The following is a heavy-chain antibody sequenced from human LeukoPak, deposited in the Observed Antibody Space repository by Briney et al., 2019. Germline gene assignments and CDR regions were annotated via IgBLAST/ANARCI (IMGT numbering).Heavy chain of an antibody. J-gene: IGHJ6*02. V-gene: IGHV1-69*13. CDR1: GGTFSSYA. CDR3: AGGYDLGYYYYYGMDV. CDR2: IIPIFGTA. D-gene: IGHD5-12*01. Sequence: SVEVSCKASGGTFSSYAIIWVRQAPGQGLEWMGGIIPIFGTANYAQKFQGRVTITADESTSTAYMELSSLRSEDTAVYYCAGGYDLGYYYYYGMDVWGQGTTVTVSS.